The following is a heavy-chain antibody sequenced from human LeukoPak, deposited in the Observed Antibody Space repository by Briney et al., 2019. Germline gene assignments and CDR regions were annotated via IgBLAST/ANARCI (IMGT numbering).Heavy chain of an antibody. Sequence: PSETLSLTCTVSGGSISSSSYYWGWIRQPPGKGLEWIGYIYYSGSTYYNPSLKSRVTISVDTSKNQFSLKLSSVTAADTAVYYCARAISGYGGNRNFDYWGQGTLVTVSS. D-gene: IGHD4-23*01. V-gene: IGHV4-31*03. CDR2: IYYSGST. J-gene: IGHJ4*02. CDR1: GGSISSSSYY. CDR3: ARAISGYGGNRNFDY.